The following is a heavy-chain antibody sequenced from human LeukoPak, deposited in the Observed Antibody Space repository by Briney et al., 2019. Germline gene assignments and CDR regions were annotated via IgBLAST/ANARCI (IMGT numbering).Heavy chain of an antibody. D-gene: IGHD3-3*01. Sequence: PGGSLRLSCAASGFTFSSYDMHWVRQATGKGLEWVSAIGTAGDTYYPGSVKGRFTISRENAKNTLYLQMNSLRAEDTAVYYCARDVAEFAIFGPLDYWGQGTLVTVSS. CDR1: GFTFSSYD. CDR2: IGTAGDT. V-gene: IGHV3-13*01. CDR3: ARDVAEFAIFGPLDY. J-gene: IGHJ4*02.